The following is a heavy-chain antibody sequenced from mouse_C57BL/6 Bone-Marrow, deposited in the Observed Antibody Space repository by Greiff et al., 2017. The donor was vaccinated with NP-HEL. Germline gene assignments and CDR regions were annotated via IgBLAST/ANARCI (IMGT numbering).Heavy chain of an antibody. Sequence: QVQLQQPGAELVKPGASVKLSCKASGYTFTSYWMHWVKQRPGQGLEWIGMIHPNGGSTNYNEKFKSKATLTVDKSSSTAYMQLSSLTSADSAVYYWARGRLVLRYRCFDVWGTGTTVTVSS. CDR2: IHPNGGST. CDR1: GYTFTSYW. J-gene: IGHJ1*03. V-gene: IGHV1-64*01. D-gene: IGHD1-1*01. CDR3: ARGRLVLRYRCFDV.